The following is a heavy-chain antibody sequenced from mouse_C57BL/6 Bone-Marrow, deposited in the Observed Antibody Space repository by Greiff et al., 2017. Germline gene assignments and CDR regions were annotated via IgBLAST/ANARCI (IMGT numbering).Heavy chain of an antibody. CDR1: GFNIKDDY. J-gene: IGHJ4*01. CDR3: TTHYYGSIYYAMDY. CDR2: IDPENGDT. D-gene: IGHD1-1*01. V-gene: IGHV14-4*01. Sequence: QLQQSGAELVRPGASVKLSCTASGFNIKDDYMHWVKQRPEQGLEWIGWIDPENGDTEYASKFQGKATITADTSSNTAYLQLSSLTSEDTAVYYCTTHYYGSIYYAMDYWGQGTSVTVSS.